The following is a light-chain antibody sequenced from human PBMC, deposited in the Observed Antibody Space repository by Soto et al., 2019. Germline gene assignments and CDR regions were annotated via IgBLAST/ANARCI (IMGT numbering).Light chain of an antibody. Sequence: ETVLTQSPGTLSLSPGDRATLSCRASQSVSSSYLAWYQQKPGQAPRLLIYDASRRATGIPDRFSGSGSGTDFTLTISRLEPEDFAAYYCQQYGSTPRTFGQGTKVDIK. V-gene: IGKV3-20*01. CDR3: QQYGSTPRT. CDR2: DAS. J-gene: IGKJ1*01. CDR1: QSVSSSY.